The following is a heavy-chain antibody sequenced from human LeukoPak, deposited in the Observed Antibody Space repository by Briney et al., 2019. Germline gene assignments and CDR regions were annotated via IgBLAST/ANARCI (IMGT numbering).Heavy chain of an antibody. CDR1: GGTFSSYG. J-gene: IGHJ4*02. D-gene: IGHD3-22*01. CDR2: ISAQYGHT. V-gene: IGHV1-18*01. CDR3: ARDDDSSLDY. Sequence: ASVQVSCKASGGTFSSYGITWVRQAPGQGVEWMGWISAQYGHTSYAQKFEGRVTMTTDTSTNTVYLELGSLKSDDTAVYYCARDDDSSLDYWGQGTLVAVSS.